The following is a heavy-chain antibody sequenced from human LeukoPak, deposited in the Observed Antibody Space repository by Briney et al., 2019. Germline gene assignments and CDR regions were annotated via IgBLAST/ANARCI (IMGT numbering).Heavy chain of an antibody. V-gene: IGHV4-34*01. CDR2: INQSRGT. CDR1: GGSISSYY. D-gene: IGHD2-2*01. CDR3: ARAPEYGYCSSTSCFPLHFDS. Sequence: PSETLSLTCTVSGGSISSYYWSWIRQPPGKGLEWIGEINQSRGTNHNPSLKSRVTISLDTSKNHFSLNLRSVTAADTAVYYCARAPEYGYCSSTSCFPLHFDSWGQGTLVTVSS. J-gene: IGHJ4*02.